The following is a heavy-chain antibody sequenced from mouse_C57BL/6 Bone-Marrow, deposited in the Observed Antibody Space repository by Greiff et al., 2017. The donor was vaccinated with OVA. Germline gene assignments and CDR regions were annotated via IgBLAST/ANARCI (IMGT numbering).Heavy chain of an antibody. V-gene: IGHV2-2*01. CDR3: ARGGSSYDWYFDV. CDR1: GFSLTSYG. CDR2: IWSGGST. J-gene: IGHJ1*03. D-gene: IGHD1-1*01. Sequence: VMLVESGPGLVQPSQSLSITCTVSGFSLTSYGVHWVRQSPGKGLEWLGVIWSGGSTDYNAAFISRLSISKDNSKSQVFFKMNSLQADDTAIYYCARGGSSYDWYFDVWGTGTTVTVSS.